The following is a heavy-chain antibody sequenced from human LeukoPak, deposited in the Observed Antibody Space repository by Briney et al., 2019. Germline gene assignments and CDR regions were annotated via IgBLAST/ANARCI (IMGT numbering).Heavy chain of an antibody. CDR3: ASSGPFQQLVPKD. D-gene: IGHD6-13*01. CDR1: GYTFTGYY. J-gene: IGHJ4*02. CDR2: INPSGGST. Sequence: GASVKVSCKASGYTFTGYYMHWVRQAPGQGLEWMGIINPSGGSTSYAQKFQGRVTMTRDTSTSTVYMELGSLRSEDTAVYYCASSGPFQQLVPKDWGQGTLVTVSS. V-gene: IGHV1-46*01.